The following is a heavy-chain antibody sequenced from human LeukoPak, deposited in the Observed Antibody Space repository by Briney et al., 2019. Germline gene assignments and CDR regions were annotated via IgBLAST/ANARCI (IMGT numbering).Heavy chain of an antibody. CDR1: GFTSSSAW. CDR3: VRDRVGPDY. J-gene: IGHJ4*02. CDR2: ITDDATT. Sequence: GGSLRLSCAASGFTSSSAWMHWVRQAPGTGPVWVSRITDDATTTYADSVKGRFTISRDNAKNILYLQMNSLRAEDTAVYYCVRDRVGPDYWGQGTLVTVSS. D-gene: IGHD1-26*01. V-gene: IGHV3-74*03.